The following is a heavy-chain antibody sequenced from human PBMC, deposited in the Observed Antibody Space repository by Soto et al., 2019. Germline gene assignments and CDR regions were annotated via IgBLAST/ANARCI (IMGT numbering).Heavy chain of an antibody. CDR3: ARDKKVIVPSNWFDP. CDR2: IYYSGST. J-gene: IGHJ5*02. V-gene: IGHV4-30-4*01. CDR1: GVSISSGDYY. Sequence: PSETLSLTCTVSGVSISSGDYYWSWIRQPPGKGLEWIGYIYYSGSTYYNPSLKSRVTISVDTSKNQFSLKLSSVTAADTAVYYCARDKKVIVPSNWFDPWGQGTLVTVSS. D-gene: IGHD3-22*01.